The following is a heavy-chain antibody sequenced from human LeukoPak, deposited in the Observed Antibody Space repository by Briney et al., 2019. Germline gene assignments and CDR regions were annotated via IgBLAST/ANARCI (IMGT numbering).Heavy chain of an antibody. D-gene: IGHD3-22*01. J-gene: IGHJ4*02. CDR2: IIPIFGTA. CDR1: GGTFSSYA. V-gene: IGHV1-69*13. CDR3: ARPPPTYYYDSSGYWD. Sequence: SVKFSCKASGGTFSSYAISWVRQAPGQGLEWMGGIIPIFGTANYAQKFQGRVTITADESTSTAYMELSSLRSEDTAVYYCARPPPTYYYDSSGYWDWGQGTLVTVSS.